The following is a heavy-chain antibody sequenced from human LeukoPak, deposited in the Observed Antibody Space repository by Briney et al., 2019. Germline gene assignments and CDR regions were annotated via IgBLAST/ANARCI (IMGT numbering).Heavy chain of an antibody. V-gene: IGHV3-21*01. D-gene: IGHD3-22*01. CDR3: VRLRRNTDRSGYYYYYDY. CDR1: GFTFSSCA. CDR2: ISVRSNYR. J-gene: IGHJ4*02. Sequence: PGGSLRLSCAASGFTFSSCAMTWVRQAPGKGLEWVSSISVRSNYRYYADSVRGRFTISRDDARDSLFLQMNSLRAEDTAVYFCVRLRRNTDRSGYYYYYDYWRQGTLVTVSS.